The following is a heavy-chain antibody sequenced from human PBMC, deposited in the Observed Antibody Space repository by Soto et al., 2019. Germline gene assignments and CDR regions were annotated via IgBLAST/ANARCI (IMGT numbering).Heavy chain of an antibody. CDR1: GYTFTSYA. CDR3: ARDNLAARRGDFDY. CDR2: INAGNGNT. Sequence: QVQLVQSGAEVKKPGASVKVSCKASGYTFTSYAMHWVRQAPGQRLEWMGWINAGNGNTKYSQKFQGRVTITRDTSASTAYMELSSLRSEATAVYYCARDNLAARRGDFDYWGQGTLVTVSS. V-gene: IGHV1-3*01. J-gene: IGHJ4*02. D-gene: IGHD6-6*01.